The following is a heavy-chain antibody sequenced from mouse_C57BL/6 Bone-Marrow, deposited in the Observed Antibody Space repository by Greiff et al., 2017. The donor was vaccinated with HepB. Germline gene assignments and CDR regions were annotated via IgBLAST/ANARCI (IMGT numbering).Heavy chain of an antibody. CDR1: GYAFSSSW. V-gene: IGHV1-82*01. J-gene: IGHJ4*01. CDR2: IYPGDGDT. Sequence: QVQLQQSGPELVKPGASVKISCKASGYAFSSSWMNWVKQRPGKGLEWIGRIYPGDGDTNYNGKFKGKATLTADKSSSTAYMQLSSLTSEDSAVYFCARPGRRDYYAMDYWGQGTSVTVSS. CDR3: ARPGRRDYYAMDY.